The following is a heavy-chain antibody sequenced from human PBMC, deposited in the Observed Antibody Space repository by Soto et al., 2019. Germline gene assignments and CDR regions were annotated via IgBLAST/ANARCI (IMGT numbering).Heavy chain of an antibody. CDR2: IYHSGST. D-gene: IGHD6-13*01. J-gene: IGHJ6*02. V-gene: IGHV4-4*02. Sequence: SETLSLTCAVSGCSISSSNWWSWVRQPPGKGLEWIGEIYHSGSTNYNPSLKSRVTISVDKSKNQFSLKLSSVTAADTAVYYCARDWSGQQLGGLDGMDVWGQGTTVTVSS. CDR1: GCSISSSNW. CDR3: ARDWSGQQLGGLDGMDV.